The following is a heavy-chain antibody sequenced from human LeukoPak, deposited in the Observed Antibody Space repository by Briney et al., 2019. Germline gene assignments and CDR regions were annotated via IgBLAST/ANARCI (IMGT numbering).Heavy chain of an antibody. J-gene: IGHJ4*02. CDR3: ARAGAAAGTPFDY. Sequence: ASVKVSCKASGYSFSRYGISWVRQAPGQRLEWMGWITSYDGNTKYAQQLQGRVTMTTDTSTGTAYMELRSLRSDDTAVYYCARAGAAAGTPFDYWGQGTLVTVSS. V-gene: IGHV1-18*01. CDR2: ITSYDGNT. CDR1: GYSFSRYG. D-gene: IGHD6-13*01.